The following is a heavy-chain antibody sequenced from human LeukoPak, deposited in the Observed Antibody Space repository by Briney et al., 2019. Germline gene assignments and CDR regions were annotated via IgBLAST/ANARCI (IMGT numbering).Heavy chain of an antibody. D-gene: IGHD4-23*01. Sequence: SGGSLRLSCVGSGFIFSDYYMSWIRQPPGKGLEWVSYISTAGGVTYYADSVKGRFTISRDNAKNSLYLQMDRLRADDTAVYWCTRGTNRWPDHWGQGTQVTVSS. CDR1: GFIFSDYY. V-gene: IGHV3-11*01. J-gene: IGHJ4*02. CDR3: TRGTNRWPDH. CDR2: ISTAGGVT.